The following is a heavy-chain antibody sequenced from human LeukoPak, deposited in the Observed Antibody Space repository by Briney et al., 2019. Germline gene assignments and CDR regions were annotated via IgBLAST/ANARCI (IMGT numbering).Heavy chain of an antibody. Sequence: SETLSLTCAVYGGSFSGYYWTWIRQPPGEGLERIGEINQSGSTNYNPSLKSRVTISVDTSKNQFSLKLSSVTAADTAVYYCARGSEVVADLNFFDYWGQGTLVTVSS. CDR2: INQSGST. D-gene: IGHD2-15*01. CDR1: GGSFSGYY. CDR3: ARGSEVVADLNFFDY. V-gene: IGHV4-34*01. J-gene: IGHJ4*02.